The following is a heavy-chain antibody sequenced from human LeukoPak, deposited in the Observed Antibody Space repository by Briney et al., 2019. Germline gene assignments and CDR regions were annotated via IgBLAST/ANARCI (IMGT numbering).Heavy chain of an antibody. Sequence: GGSLRLSCAASGFTFSSYEMNWVRQAPGKGLEWVSYISSSGGTTYYADSMKGRFTISRDNAKNSLYLQMNSLRAEDTAVYYCSTHRREPTKVRWFDSWGQGTLVTVSS. CDR1: GFTFSSYE. D-gene: IGHD1-26*01. J-gene: IGHJ5*01. V-gene: IGHV3-48*03. CDR3: STHRREPTKVRWFDS. CDR2: ISSSGGTT.